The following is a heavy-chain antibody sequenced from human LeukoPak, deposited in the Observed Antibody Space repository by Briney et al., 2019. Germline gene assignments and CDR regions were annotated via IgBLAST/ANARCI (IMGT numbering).Heavy chain of an antibody. D-gene: IGHD3-22*01. CDR1: GGSISSSSYY. CDR3: ARVSVEYYYDSSGSLGGDY. Sequence: SETLSLTCTVSGGSISSSSYYWGGIRQPPGKGLEWIGSIYYSGSTYYNPSLKSRVTISVDTSKNQFSLKLSSVTAADTAVYYCARVSVEYYYDSSGSLGGDYWGQGTLVTVSS. CDR2: IYYSGST. J-gene: IGHJ4*02. V-gene: IGHV4-39*07.